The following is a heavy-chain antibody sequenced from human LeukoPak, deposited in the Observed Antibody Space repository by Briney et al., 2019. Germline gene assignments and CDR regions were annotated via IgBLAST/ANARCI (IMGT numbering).Heavy chain of an antibody. V-gene: IGHV4-34*01. D-gene: IGHD5-18*01. J-gene: IGHJ4*02. CDR3: ARGKYSYGYRY. Sequence: SETLSLTCAVYGGSFSGYYWSWIRLPPGKGLEWIGEINHSGSTNYNPSLKSRVTISVDTSKNQFSLKLSSVTAADTAVYYCARGKYSYGYRYWGQGTLVTVSS. CDR1: GGSFSGYY. CDR2: INHSGST.